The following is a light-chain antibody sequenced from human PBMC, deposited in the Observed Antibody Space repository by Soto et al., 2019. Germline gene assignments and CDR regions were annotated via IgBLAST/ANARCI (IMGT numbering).Light chain of an antibody. CDR1: SSDVGSYNL. CDR2: EVS. V-gene: IGLV2-23*02. J-gene: IGLJ3*02. Sequence: QSVLTQPASVSGSPGQSITISCTGTSSDVGSYNLVSWYQQHPGKAPKLMIYEVSKRPSGVSNRFSGSKSGNTASLTISGLQAEDEADYYCCSYAGREVFGGGTKVTVL. CDR3: CSYAGREV.